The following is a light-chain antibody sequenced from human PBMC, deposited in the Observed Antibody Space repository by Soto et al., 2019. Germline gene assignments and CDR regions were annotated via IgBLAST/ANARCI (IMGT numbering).Light chain of an antibody. CDR3: QQYNNWPPLT. V-gene: IGKV3-15*01. J-gene: IGKJ4*01. CDR2: GAS. CDR1: QSVSSN. Sequence: EIVMTQSLATLSVSPRERATLSCRASQSVSSNLGWYQHKPAHAPRLLLYGASTRATGIPARFSGSGSGTEFTLTISSLQSEDFGVYYCQQYNNWPPLTFGGGTKVEIK.